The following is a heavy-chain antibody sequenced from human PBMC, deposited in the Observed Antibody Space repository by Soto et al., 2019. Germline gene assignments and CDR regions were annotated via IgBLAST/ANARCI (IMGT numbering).Heavy chain of an antibody. CDR3: ATRIYYYDSSGYSEYFQH. Sequence: GASVKVSCKVSGYTLTELSMHWVRQAPGKGLEWMGGFDPEDGETIYAQKFQGRVTMTGDTSTDTAYMELSSLRSEDTAVYYCATRIYYYDSSGYSEYFQHWG. CDR2: FDPEDGET. D-gene: IGHD3-22*01. J-gene: IGHJ1*01. CDR1: GYTLTELS. V-gene: IGHV1-24*01.